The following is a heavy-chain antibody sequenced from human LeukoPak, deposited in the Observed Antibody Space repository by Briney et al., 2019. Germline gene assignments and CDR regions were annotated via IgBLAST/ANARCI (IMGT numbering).Heavy chain of an antibody. V-gene: IGHV3-23*01. CDR3: AKMDYYDSSGYPPVDY. CDR1: GFTFSSYA. D-gene: IGHD3-22*01. CDR2: ISGSGGST. J-gene: IGHJ4*02. Sequence: GGSLRLSCAASGFTFSSYAMSWVRQAPGKGLEWVSAISGSGGSTYYADSVKGRFTISRDNSKNTLYLQMNSLRAEGTAVYYCAKMDYYDSSGYPPVDYWGQGTLVTVSS.